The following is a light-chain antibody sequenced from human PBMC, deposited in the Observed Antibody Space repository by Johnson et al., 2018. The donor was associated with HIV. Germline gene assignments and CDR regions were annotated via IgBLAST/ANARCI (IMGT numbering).Light chain of an antibody. Sequence: QSVLTQPPSVSAAPGQKVTISCSGSSSNIGDNYVSWYQQLPGTAPKLLIFENNKRPSGIPDRFSGSKSGTSATLGITGLQTGDEADDYCGTWDGSLRAGFFGTGTKVTVL. V-gene: IGLV1-51*02. CDR2: ENN. CDR1: SSNIGDNY. CDR3: GTWDGSLRAGF. J-gene: IGLJ1*01.